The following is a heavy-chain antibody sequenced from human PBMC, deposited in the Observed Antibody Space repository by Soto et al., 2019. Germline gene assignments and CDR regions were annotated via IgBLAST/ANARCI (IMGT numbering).Heavy chain of an antibody. CDR2: INAGNGNT. D-gene: IGHD2-2*01. CDR3: ARPAGGYYYYYMDV. J-gene: IGHJ6*03. CDR1: GYTFTIYA. V-gene: IGHV1-3*01. Sequence: ASVKVSCKASGYTFTIYAMHWVRQAPGQRLEWMGWINAGNGNTKYSQKFQGRVTITRDTSASTAYMELSSLRSEDTAVYYCARPAGGYYYYYMDVWGKGTTVTVSS.